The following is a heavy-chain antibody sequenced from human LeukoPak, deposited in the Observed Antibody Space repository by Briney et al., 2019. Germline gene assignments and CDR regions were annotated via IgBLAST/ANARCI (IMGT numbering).Heavy chain of an antibody. CDR3: AALGLGYCSGGSCYRDAFDI. Sequence: SVKVSCKASGFTFTSSAVQWVRHARGQRLEWIGWIVVGSGNTNYAQKFQERVTITRDMSTSTAYMELSSLRSEDTAVYYCAALGLGYCSGGSCYRDAFDIWGQGTMVTVSS. CDR1: GFTFTSSA. CDR2: IVVGSGNT. D-gene: IGHD2-15*01. V-gene: IGHV1-58*01. J-gene: IGHJ3*02.